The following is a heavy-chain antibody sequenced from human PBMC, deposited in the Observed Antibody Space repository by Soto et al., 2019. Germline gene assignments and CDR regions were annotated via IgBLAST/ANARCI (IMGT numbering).Heavy chain of an antibody. V-gene: IGHV1-69*13. D-gene: IGHD2-2*01. Sequence: GASVKVSCKASGGTFSSYAISWVRQAPGQGLEWMGGIIPIFGTANYAQKFQGRVTITADESTSTAYMELSSLRSEDTAVYYCARDEAYCSSTSCYHWFDPWGQGTLVTVSS. CDR2: IIPIFGTA. CDR3: ARDEAYCSSTSCYHWFDP. J-gene: IGHJ5*02. CDR1: GGTFSSYA.